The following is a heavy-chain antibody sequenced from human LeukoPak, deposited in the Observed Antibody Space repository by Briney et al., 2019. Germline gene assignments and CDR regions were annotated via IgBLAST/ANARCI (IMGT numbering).Heavy chain of an antibody. V-gene: IGHV3-9*01. CDR1: GFTFSSSA. CDR3: AKDGY. CDR2: ISWNSGSI. Sequence: GGSLRLSCAASGFTFSSSAMSWVRQAPGKGLEWVSGISWNSGSIGYADSVKGRFTISRDNAKNSLYLQMNSLRAEDTALYYCAKDGYWGQGTLVTVSS. J-gene: IGHJ4*02.